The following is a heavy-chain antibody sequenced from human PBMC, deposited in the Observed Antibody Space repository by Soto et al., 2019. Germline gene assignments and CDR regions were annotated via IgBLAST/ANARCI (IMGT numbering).Heavy chain of an antibody. Sequence: GGSLRLSCVASGLTFSDHYMDWVRQAPGKGLEWVGRIRNKANSYTTEYAASVKGRFTISRDDSDSSLYLQMNSLNSEDTAVYCCVRQLGGPNDSWGQGTLVTVSS. D-gene: IGHD3-16*01. J-gene: IGHJ5*01. CDR3: VRQLGGPNDS. V-gene: IGHV3-72*01. CDR1: GLTFSDHY. CDR2: IRNKANSYTT.